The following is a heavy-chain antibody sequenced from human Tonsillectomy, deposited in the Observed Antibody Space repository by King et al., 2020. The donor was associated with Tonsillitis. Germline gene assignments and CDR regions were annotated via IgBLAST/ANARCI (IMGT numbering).Heavy chain of an antibody. CDR3: ARQFSWSTTWHAAFDS. D-gene: IGHD1-1*01. CDR2: ISYGGST. CDR1: GGSISSRSYY. V-gene: IGHV4-39*01. Sequence: QLQESGPGLVKPSETLSLTCTVSGGSISSRSYYWGWIRQPPGEGLEWIGSISYGGSTYYNPSLKSRVAISVDTSKNQLSLKLSSVTAADTAVFYCARQFSWSTTWHAAFDSWGQGTLVTVSS. J-gene: IGHJ4*02.